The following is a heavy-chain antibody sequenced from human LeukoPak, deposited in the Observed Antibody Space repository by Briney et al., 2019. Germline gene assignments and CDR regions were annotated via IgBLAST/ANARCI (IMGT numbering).Heavy chain of an antibody. V-gene: IGHV3-30*18. CDR3: AKINNNDDY. J-gene: IGHJ4*02. D-gene: IGHD1/OR15-1a*01. CDR1: GFTFTTFG. Sequence: GRFLRLSCAASGFTFTTFGIHWVRQAPGKGLEWVAAISPHGDIEYYTDSVKGRFTISRDNSKNMIYLQMNSLRGEDSAVYYCAKINNNDDYWGQGNLVTVSS. CDR2: ISPHGDIE.